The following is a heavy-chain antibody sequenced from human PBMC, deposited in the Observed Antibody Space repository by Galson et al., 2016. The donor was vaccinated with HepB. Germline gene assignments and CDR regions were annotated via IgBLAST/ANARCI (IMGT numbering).Heavy chain of an antibody. J-gene: IGHJ4*02. Sequence: SLRLSCAASGFTFSSYNINWVRQAPGKGLEWVSSISSSSSYIYYADSVKGRFTISRDNAKNSLYLQMNSLKIEDTAVYYCTTGPLYSSSWYLFSYWGQGTLVTVSS. D-gene: IGHD6-13*01. CDR3: TTGPLYSSSWYLFSY. V-gene: IGHV3-21*03. CDR1: GFTFSSYN. CDR2: ISSSSSYI.